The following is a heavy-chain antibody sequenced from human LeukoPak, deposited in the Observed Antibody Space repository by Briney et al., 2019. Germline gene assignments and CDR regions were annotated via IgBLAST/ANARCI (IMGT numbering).Heavy chain of an antibody. CDR3: ARGEGCSSTSCYFDY. CDR2: IYHSGST. J-gene: IGHJ4*02. CDR1: GYSISSGYY. V-gene: IGHV4-38-2*02. Sequence: SETLSLTCTVSGYSISSGYYWGWIRQPPGKGLEWIGSIYHSGSTYYNPSLKSRVTISVDTSKNQFSLKLSSVTAADTAVYYCARGEGCSSTSCYFDYWGQGTLVTVSS. D-gene: IGHD2-2*01.